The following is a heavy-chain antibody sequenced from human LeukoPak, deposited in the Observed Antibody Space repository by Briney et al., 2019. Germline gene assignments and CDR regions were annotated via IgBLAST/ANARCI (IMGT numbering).Heavy chain of an antibody. V-gene: IGHV3-7*01. D-gene: IGHD2-15*01. Sequence: GGSLRLFCAASGFTFSSYWMSWVRQAPGKGLEWVANIKQDGSEKYYVDSVKGRFTISRDNAKNSLYLQMNSLRAEDTAVYYCAREGGGSGGIFFDYWGQGTLVTVSS. J-gene: IGHJ4*02. CDR1: GFTFSSYW. CDR3: AREGGGSGGIFFDY. CDR2: IKQDGSEK.